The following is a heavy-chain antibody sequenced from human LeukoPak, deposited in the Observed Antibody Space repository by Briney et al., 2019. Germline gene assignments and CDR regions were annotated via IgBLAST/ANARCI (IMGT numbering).Heavy chain of an antibody. CDR3: AAAGSEDGFSKRVGAYDY. J-gene: IGHJ4*02. D-gene: IGHD1-26*01. CDR1: GFTFSSYA. V-gene: IGHV3-23*01. CDR2: ISGSGGST. Sequence: PGGSLRLSCAASGFTFSSYAMSWVRQAPGKGLEWVSAISGSGGSTYYADSVKGRFTISRDNSKNTLYLQMNSLRAEDTAVYYCAAAGSEDGFSKRVGAYDYWGQGTLVTVSS.